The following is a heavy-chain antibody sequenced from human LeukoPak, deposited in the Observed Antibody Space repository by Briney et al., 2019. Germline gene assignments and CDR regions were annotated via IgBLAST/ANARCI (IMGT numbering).Heavy chain of an antibody. Sequence: SETLSLTCAVYGGSFSGYYWSWIRQPPGKGLDWIGEINHSGSTNYNPSLKTRVTISVDTSKNQFSLKLSSVTAADTAVYYCARALGYCSSTSCYVPKPYYYYMDVWGKGTTVTVSS. J-gene: IGHJ6*03. V-gene: IGHV4-34*01. D-gene: IGHD2-2*01. CDR2: INHSGST. CDR1: GGSFSGYY. CDR3: ARALGYCSSTSCYVPKPYYYYMDV.